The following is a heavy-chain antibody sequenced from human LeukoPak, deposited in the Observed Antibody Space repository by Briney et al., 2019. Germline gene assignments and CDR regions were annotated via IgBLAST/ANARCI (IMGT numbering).Heavy chain of an antibody. CDR1: GFSFSTYG. V-gene: IGHV3-33*01. CDR3: AGDTPPGGDYYFDF. D-gene: IGHD3-16*01. CDR2: IWNAGTNT. Sequence: GGSLRLSCAASGFSFSTYGMHWVRQAPGKGLEWVALIWNAGTNTYYADSVKGRFTISRDNSKNTLYLQMNSLRAEDTAVYYCAGDTPPGGDYYFDFWGQGTLVIVSS. J-gene: IGHJ4*02.